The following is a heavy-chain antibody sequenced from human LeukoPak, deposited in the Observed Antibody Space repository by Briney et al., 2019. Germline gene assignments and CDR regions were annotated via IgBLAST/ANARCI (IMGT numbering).Heavy chain of an antibody. CDR2: IYYSGST. Sequence: SETLFLTCTVSGGSISSGGYYWSWIRQHPGKGLEWIGYIYYSGSTYYNPSLKSRVTISVDTSKNQFSLKLSSVTAADTAVYYCARDVDTAMGGNWFDPWGQGTLVTVSS. D-gene: IGHD5-18*01. J-gene: IGHJ5*02. CDR3: ARDVDTAMGGNWFDP. CDR1: GGSISSGGYY. V-gene: IGHV4-31*03.